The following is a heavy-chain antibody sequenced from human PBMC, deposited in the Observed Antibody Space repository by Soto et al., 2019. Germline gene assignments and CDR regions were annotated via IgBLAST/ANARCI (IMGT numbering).Heavy chain of an antibody. J-gene: IGHJ4*02. CDR3: GRGGHCANGVCSALDY. V-gene: IGHV4-59*08. CDR1: GGSISTYY. D-gene: IGHD2-8*01. CDR2: IYYGGSA. Sequence: QVQLRESGPGLVKPSETLSPTCTVSGGSISTYYWSRIRQPPGKGLEWIGYIYYGGSADYNPSLKSRVTISVDTSKTRFSLKLSSVTAADTAVYYCGRGGHCANGVCSALDYWGQGTLVTVSS.